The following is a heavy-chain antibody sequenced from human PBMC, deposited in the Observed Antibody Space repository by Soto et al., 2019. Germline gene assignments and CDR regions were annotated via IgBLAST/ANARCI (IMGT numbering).Heavy chain of an antibody. Sequence: SETLSLTCAVYGGSFSGYYWSWIRQPPGKGLEWIGEINHSGSTNYNPSLKSRVTISVDTSKNQLSLKLSSVTAADTAVYYCARVIAVAGSYLRGDWFDPWGQGTLVTVPQ. J-gene: IGHJ5*02. CDR3: ARVIAVAGSYLRGDWFDP. CDR1: GGSFSGYY. V-gene: IGHV4-34*01. CDR2: INHSGST. D-gene: IGHD6-19*01.